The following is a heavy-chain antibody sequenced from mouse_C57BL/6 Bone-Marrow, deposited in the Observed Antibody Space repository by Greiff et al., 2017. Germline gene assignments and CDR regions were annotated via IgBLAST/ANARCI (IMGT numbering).Heavy chain of an antibody. J-gene: IGHJ4*01. V-gene: IGHV5-2*01. CDR1: EYEFPSHD. CDR2: INSDGGST. CDR3: ERQTAQALYAMDY. D-gene: IGHD3-2*02. Sequence: DVKLVESGGGLVQPGESLKLSCESNEYEFPSHDMSWVRKTPEKRLELVAAINSDGGSTYYPDTMERRFIISRDTTKKTLYLQMSSLRSEDTALXYCERQTAQALYAMDYWGQGTSVTVSS.